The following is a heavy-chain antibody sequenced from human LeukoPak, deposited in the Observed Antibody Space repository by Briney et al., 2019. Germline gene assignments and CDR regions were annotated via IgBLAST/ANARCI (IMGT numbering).Heavy chain of an antibody. CDR2: INPNSGGT. CDR3: AREMVGAMLNDAFGI. D-gene: IGHD1-26*01. Sequence: GASVKVSCKASGYTFTSYYMHWVRQAPGQGLEWMGWINPNSGGTNYAQKFQGRVTMTRDTSISTAYMELSRLRSDDTAVNYCAREMVGAMLNDAFGIWGQGTMVTVSS. V-gene: IGHV1-2*02. J-gene: IGHJ3*02. CDR1: GYTFTSYY.